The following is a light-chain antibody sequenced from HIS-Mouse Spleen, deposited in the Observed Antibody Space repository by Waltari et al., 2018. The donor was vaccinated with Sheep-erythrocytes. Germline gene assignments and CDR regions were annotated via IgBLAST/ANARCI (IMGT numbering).Light chain of an antibody. CDR1: SSDVGSYNL. CDR3: CSYAGSFWV. J-gene: IGLJ3*02. V-gene: IGLV2-23*01. CDR2: EGS. Sequence: QSALTQPASVSGSPGQSITISCTGTSSDVGSYNLLSWYQQHPGKAPKLMIYEGSKRPSGVSNRFSGSKSGNTASLTISGLQAEDEADYYCCSYAGSFWVFGGGTK.